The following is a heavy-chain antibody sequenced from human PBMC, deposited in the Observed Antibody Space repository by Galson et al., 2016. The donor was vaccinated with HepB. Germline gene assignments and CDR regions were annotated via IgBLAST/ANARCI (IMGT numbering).Heavy chain of an antibody. CDR3: ARGGSGSHPNQHYFYYYALDV. V-gene: IGHV3-48*01. J-gene: IGHJ6*04. CDR1: GSTFNSYS. D-gene: IGHD3-10*01. CDR2: IGSSSSAI. Sequence: SLRLSCAASGSTFNSYSMNWVRQAPGKGLEWVSYIGSSSSAIYYADSVKGRFTISRDNAKNSLYLQMNSLRAEDTAVYYCARGGSGSHPNQHYFYYYALDVWGIGATVTVSS.